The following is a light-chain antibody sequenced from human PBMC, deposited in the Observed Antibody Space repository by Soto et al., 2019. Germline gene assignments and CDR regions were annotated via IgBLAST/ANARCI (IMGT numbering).Light chain of an antibody. CDR3: QQFNSYPLT. CDR1: QGIASS. Sequence: DIHLTQSPSFLSASVGDRVTITCRASQGIASSLAWYQQKAGKAPKLLIYGASTLETGVPSRFSGSGPGTEFTLTISSLQPEGFGIYYCQQFNSYPLTFGGGTKVEIK. CDR2: GAS. J-gene: IGKJ4*01. V-gene: IGKV1-9*01.